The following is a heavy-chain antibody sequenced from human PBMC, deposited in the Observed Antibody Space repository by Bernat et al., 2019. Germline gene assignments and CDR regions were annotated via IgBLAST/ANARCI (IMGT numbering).Heavy chain of an antibody. Sequence: QVQLQESGPGLVKPSQTLSLTCTVSGGSIRSGGYSWSWIRQHPGKGLEWIGYIYYSGSTYYNPSLKSRVTRSVDTSKNQFSLKLSSVTAADTAVYYCAGYVVYAIRIDYWGQGTLVTVSS. J-gene: IGHJ4*02. D-gene: IGHD2-8*02. CDR1: GGSIRSGGYS. CDR2: IYYSGST. CDR3: AGYVVYAIRIDY. V-gene: IGHV4-31*03.